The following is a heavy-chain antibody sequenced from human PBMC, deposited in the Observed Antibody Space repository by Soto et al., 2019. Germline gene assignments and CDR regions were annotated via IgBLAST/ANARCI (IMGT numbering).Heavy chain of an antibody. CDR1: GYTLTELS. CDR3: ATPIAAAGSPSFDY. CDR2: FDPEDGET. V-gene: IGHV1-24*01. Sequence: KKRGASVKVSCKVSGYTLTELSMHWVRQAPGKGLEWMGGFDPEDGETIYAQKCQGRVTMTEDTSTDTAYMELSSLRSEDTAVYYCATPIAAAGSPSFDYWGQGTLVTVSS. J-gene: IGHJ4*02. D-gene: IGHD6-13*01.